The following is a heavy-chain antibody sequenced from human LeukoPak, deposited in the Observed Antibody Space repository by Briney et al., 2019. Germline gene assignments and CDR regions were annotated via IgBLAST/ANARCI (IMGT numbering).Heavy chain of an antibody. V-gene: IGHV3-53*01. D-gene: IGHD6-19*01. CDR2: IYSGGST. J-gene: IGHJ4*02. Sequence: GGSLRLSCAASGFTVSSNYMSWVRQAPGKGLEWVSVIYSGGSTYYADSVKGRFTISRDNPKNTLYLQMNSLRAEDTAVYYCARGKSSSGWSVFDYWGQGTLVTASS. CDR1: GFTVSSNY. CDR3: ARGKSSSGWSVFDY.